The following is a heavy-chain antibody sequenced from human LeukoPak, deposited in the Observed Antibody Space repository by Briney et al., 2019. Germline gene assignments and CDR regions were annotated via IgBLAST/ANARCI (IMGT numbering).Heavy chain of an antibody. CDR3: ARDYDILTGYSHFDY. Sequence: TGRSLRLSCAASGFTFSSYGMHWVRQAPGKGLEWVAVISYDGSNKYYADSVKGRFTISRDNAKNSLYLQMNSLRAEDTAVYYCARDYDILTGYSHFDYWGQGTLVTVSS. CDR2: ISYDGSNK. V-gene: IGHV3-30*03. J-gene: IGHJ4*02. CDR1: GFTFSSYG. D-gene: IGHD3-9*01.